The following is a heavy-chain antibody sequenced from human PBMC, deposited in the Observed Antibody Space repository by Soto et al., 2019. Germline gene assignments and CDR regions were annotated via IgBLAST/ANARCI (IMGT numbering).Heavy chain of an antibody. CDR2: IIPIFGTI. CDR1: GGTFSSYA. D-gene: IGHD6-19*01. J-gene: IGHJ3*02. CDR3: AGHYTVAGTVDAFDI. Sequence: SVKVSCKASGGTFSSYALSWVRQAPGQGLEWMGGIIPIFGTIKYAQKFQGRVTITADESTTTAYMELSSLKSEDTGVYFCAGHYTVAGTVDAFDIWGQGTMVTVSS. V-gene: IGHV1-69*13.